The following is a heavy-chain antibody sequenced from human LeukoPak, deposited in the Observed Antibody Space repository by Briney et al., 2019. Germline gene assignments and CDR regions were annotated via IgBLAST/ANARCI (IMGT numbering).Heavy chain of an antibody. CDR1: GGSISGGNYY. D-gene: IGHD3-16*01. CDR3: ATFTAAGQFDGFDI. CDR2: TYYNGGT. J-gene: IGHJ3*02. V-gene: IGHV4-39*01. Sequence: PSETLSLTCTVSGGSISGGNYYWAWIRQPPGKGLEWITSTYYNGGTFDNPSLKSRAAISLDTSKNQVSLKLRSVTAADTAVYYCATFTAAGQFDGFDIWGQGTMVTVSS.